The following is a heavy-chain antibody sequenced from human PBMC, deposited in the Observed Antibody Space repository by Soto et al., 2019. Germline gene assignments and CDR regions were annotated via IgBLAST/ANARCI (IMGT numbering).Heavy chain of an antibody. CDR1: GFTVSSNC. V-gene: IGHV3-66*01. Sequence: GGSLRLSCAASGFTVSSNCMSWVRQAPGKGLEWVSVIYSGGSTYYADSVKGRFTISRDNSKNTLYLQMSSLSAEDKAVYYCAKGYISRGNFDSWGQGTLVTVSS. J-gene: IGHJ4*02. CDR2: IYSGGST. CDR3: AKGYISRGNFDS. D-gene: IGHD3-10*01.